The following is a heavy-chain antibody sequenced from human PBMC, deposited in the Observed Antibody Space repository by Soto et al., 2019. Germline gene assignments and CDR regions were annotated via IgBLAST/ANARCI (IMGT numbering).Heavy chain of an antibody. Sequence: PGGSLRLSCAASGFTFTGYIMNGVRQAPGKGLEWVSSISSTTNYIYYGDSMKGRFTISRDNAKNSLYLEMNSLRAEDTAVYYCARESEDLTSNFDYWGQGTLVTVS. CDR1: GFTFTGYI. CDR2: ISSTTNYI. V-gene: IGHV3-21*06. J-gene: IGHJ4*02. CDR3: ARESEDLTSNFDY.